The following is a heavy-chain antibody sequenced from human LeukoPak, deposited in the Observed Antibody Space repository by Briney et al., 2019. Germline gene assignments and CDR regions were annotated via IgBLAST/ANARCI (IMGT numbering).Heavy chain of an antibody. D-gene: IGHD6-19*01. J-gene: IGHJ5*02. CDR2: IYYSGST. Sequence: PSETLSLTCTVSGGSISSGDYYWSWIRQPPGKGLEWIGYIYYSGSTYYNPSLKSRVTISVDTSKNQFSLKLSSVTAADTAVYYCARDDHSSGPTNWFDPWGQGTLVTVSS. V-gene: IGHV4-30-4*08. CDR3: ARDDHSSGPTNWFDP. CDR1: GGSISSGDYY.